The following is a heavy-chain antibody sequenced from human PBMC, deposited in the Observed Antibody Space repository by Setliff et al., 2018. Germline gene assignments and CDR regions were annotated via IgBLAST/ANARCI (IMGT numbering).Heavy chain of an antibody. Sequence: PGGSLRLSCAASGFTFSSYTMNWVRQAPGQGLEWVSSIDSSSTWIYYADSVKGRFTISRDNSKNTLYLQMSSLRAEDTAIYYCANHNPARWAVTGTPLDYWGQGTLVTVSS. CDR3: ANHNPARWAVTGTPLDY. V-gene: IGHV3-21*04. J-gene: IGHJ4*02. D-gene: IGHD6-19*01. CDR1: GFTFSSYT. CDR2: IDSSSTWI.